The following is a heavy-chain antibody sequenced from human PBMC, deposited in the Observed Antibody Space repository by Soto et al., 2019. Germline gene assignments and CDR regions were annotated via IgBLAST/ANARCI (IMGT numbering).Heavy chain of an antibody. CDR2: IWYDGSNK. J-gene: IGHJ4*02. D-gene: IGHD3-16*01. CDR3: ARGVEPTYYFDY. V-gene: IGHV3-33*01. Sequence: PVGSLRLSCAASGFTFSSYGMHWVRQAPGKGLEWVAVIWYDGSNKYYADSVKGRFTISRDNSKNTLYLQMNSLRAEDTAVYCCARGVEPTYYFDYWGQGTLVTVSS. CDR1: GFTFSSYG.